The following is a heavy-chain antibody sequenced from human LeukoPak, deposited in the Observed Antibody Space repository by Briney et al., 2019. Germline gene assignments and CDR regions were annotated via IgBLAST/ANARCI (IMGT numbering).Heavy chain of an antibody. CDR2: ISGRDSYT. V-gene: IGHV3-23*01. CDR1: GFTFSTYG. J-gene: IGHJ4*02. CDR3: AKRSDYGSNGNYFDS. Sequence: GGSLRLSCAASGFTFSTYGMSWVRQAPGKGLEWVSTISGRDSYTYYADSVEGRFTVSRDNSKNALYLQMNSLRAEDTALYYCAKRSDYGSNGNYFDSWGQGTPVTVSS. D-gene: IGHD4-23*01.